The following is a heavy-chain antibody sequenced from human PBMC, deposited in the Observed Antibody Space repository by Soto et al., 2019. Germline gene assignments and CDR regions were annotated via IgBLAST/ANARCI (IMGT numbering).Heavy chain of an antibody. V-gene: IGHV4-59*01. J-gene: IGHJ5*02. CDR3: LRALGCSGGSCYVDYWFDP. D-gene: IGHD2-15*01. Sequence: TSETRSLSCAVFGGSIRSYDRRWIRQPPGKGLEGIGYFYYSGSKNYNPSLKSRVTISLDTPKNQFSLKLSAVTAACTAVYYGLRALGCSGGSCYVDYWFDPWGEGTLVTVS. CDR2: FYYSGSK. CDR1: GGSIRSYD.